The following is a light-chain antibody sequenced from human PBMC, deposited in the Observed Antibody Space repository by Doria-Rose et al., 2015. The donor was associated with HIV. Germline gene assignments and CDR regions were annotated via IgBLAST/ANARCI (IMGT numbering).Light chain of an antibody. CDR3: QQYGTSRGT. Sequence: DIVMTQSPGTLSLSPGERATLSCRASQRVKSSYLAWYQQKPGQAPRLLIYDASTGATGIPDRFSGSGSGTDFTRTISRLEPEDVAVYYCQQYGTSRGTFGQGTRLEIK. J-gene: IGKJ5*01. CDR2: DAS. V-gene: IGKV3-20*01. CDR1: QRVKSSY.